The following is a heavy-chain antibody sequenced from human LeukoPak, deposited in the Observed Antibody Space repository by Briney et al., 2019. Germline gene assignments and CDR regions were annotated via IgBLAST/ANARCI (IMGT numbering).Heavy chain of an antibody. CDR2: ISYDGSNK. D-gene: IGHD1-26*01. CDR3: AKEDPSIVGATSPGGY. V-gene: IGHV3-30*18. J-gene: IGHJ4*02. CDR1: GFTFSSYG. Sequence: SGGSLRLSCAASGFTFSSYGMHWVRQAPGKGLEWVAVISYDGSNKYYADSVKGRFTISRDNSKNTLYLQMNSMRAEDTAVYYCAKEDPSIVGATSPGGYWGQGTLVTVSS.